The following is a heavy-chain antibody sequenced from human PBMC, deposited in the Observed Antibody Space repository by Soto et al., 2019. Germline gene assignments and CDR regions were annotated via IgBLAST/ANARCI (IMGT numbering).Heavy chain of an antibody. D-gene: IGHD6-13*01. V-gene: IGHV1-46*03. CDR2: ISPSSGGT. J-gene: IGHJ3*01. Sequence: QVQLVQSGAEVKKPGASVRVSCKASGYTFTTYYIHWVRQAPGQGPEWMGMISPSSGGTDYAQKFQGRVTMTRDTSTSTVYMELSSLRSEDTAVYFCTRSIITTAGTDAFDLWGQGKLVTVSS. CDR1: GYTFTTYY. CDR3: TRSIITTAGTDAFDL.